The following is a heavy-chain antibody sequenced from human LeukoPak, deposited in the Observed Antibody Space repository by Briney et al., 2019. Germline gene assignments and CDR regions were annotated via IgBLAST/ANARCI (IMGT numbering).Heavy chain of an antibody. CDR1: GYTFTSYG. V-gene: IGHV1-18*01. CDR2: ISAYNGNT. D-gene: IGHD3-22*01. CDR3: ARAYYYDSSGYYPTHYYYYYMDV. J-gene: IGHJ6*03. Sequence: ASVKVSCKASGYTFTSYGISWVRQAPGQGLEWMGWISAYNGNTNYAQKLQGRVTMTTDTSTSTVYMELRSLRSDDTAVYYCARAYYYDSSGYYPTHYYYYYMDVWGKGTTVTVSS.